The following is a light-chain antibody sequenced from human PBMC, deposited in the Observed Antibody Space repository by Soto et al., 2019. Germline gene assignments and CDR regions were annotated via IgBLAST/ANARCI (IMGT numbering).Light chain of an antibody. J-gene: IGLJ2*01. V-gene: IGLV3-21*02. CDR1: KIGSKS. CDR3: QVWDSSSDPML. Sequence: SYELIQPPSVSVAPGQTATITCGGTKIGSKSVHWYQQKPGQAPVLVVYDNTDRPSGIPERFSGSNSGNRATLNISRVEAGDEADYHCQVWDSSSDPMLFGGGTKLTVL. CDR2: DNT.